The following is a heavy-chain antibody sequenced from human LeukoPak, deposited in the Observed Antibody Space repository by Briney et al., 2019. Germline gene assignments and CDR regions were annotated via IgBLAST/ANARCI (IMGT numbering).Heavy chain of an antibody. CDR1: GGSFSGYY. CDR3: ARLGSVGYYNYQYMDI. CDR2: INDIGNT. Sequence: SETLSLTCAVYGGSFSGYYWSWIRQPPGKGLESIGEINDIGNTNYDPSLRSRVTISVDTSKNQFSLSLTSATAADTAVYFCARLGSVGYYNYQYMDIWGNGTTVTVSS. V-gene: IGHV4-34*01. J-gene: IGHJ6*03. D-gene: IGHD3-10*01.